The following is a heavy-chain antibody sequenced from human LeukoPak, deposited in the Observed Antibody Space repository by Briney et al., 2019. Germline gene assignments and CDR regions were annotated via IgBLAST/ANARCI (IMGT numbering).Heavy chain of an antibody. V-gene: IGHV1-69*01. Sequence: SVKVSCKASGGTFSSYAISWVRQAPGQGLEWMGGIIPIFGTANYAQKFQGRVTITADESTSTAYMELSSLRSEDTAVYYCARAVVVTGPFDYWGQGTLVAVSS. D-gene: IGHD2-21*02. CDR3: ARAVVVTGPFDY. J-gene: IGHJ4*02. CDR1: GGTFSSYA. CDR2: IIPIFGTA.